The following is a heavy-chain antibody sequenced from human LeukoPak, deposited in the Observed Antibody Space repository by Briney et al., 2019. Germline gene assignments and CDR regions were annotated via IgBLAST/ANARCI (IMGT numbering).Heavy chain of an antibody. CDR2: IIPIFGTA. V-gene: IGHV1-69*13. J-gene: IGHJ6*03. Sequence: ASVKVSCKASGGTFSSYAISWVRQAPGQGLEWMGGIIPIFGTANYAQKFQGRVTITADESTSTAYMELSSLRSEDTAVYYCARARKPNYYYYYMDVWGKGTTVTISS. CDR1: GGTFSSYA. CDR3: ARARKPNYYYYYMDV.